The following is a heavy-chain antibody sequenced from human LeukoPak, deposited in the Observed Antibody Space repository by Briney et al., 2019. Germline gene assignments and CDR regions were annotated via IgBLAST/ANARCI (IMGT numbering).Heavy chain of an antibody. CDR3: AKAPADIVLMVYAIWFDY. D-gene: IGHD2-8*01. J-gene: IGHJ4*02. V-gene: IGHV3-23*01. Sequence: GGSLRLSCAAPGFTFSSYAMSWVRQAPGKGLEWVSAISGSGGSTYYADSVKGRFTISRDNSKNTLYLQMNSLRAEDTAVYYCAKAPADIVLMVYAIWFDYWGQGTLVTVSS. CDR1: GFTFSSYA. CDR2: ISGSGGST.